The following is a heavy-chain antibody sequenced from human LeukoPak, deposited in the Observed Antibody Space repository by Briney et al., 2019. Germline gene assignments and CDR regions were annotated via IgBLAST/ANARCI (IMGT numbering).Heavy chain of an antibody. J-gene: IGHJ4*02. D-gene: IGHD3-3*01. CDR3: ARIFRVSNDQRDY. CDR1: GLTFSSYA. V-gene: IGHV3-30-3*01. Sequence: GGSLRLSCAASGLTFSSYAMHWVRQAPGKGLEWVAVISYDGSNKYYADSVKGRFTISRDNSKNTLYLQMNSLRAEDTAVYYCARIFRVSNDQRDYWGQGTLVTVSS. CDR2: ISYDGSNK.